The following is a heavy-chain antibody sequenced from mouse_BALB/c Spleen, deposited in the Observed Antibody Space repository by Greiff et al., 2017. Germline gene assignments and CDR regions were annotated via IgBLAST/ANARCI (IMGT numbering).Heavy chain of an antibody. Sequence: EVLLVESGGGLVKPGGSLKLSCAASGFTFCDYYMFWVCLTPENRLEWFATFSDGGSYTYYPDSVKGRFTISRDNAKNNLYLQMSSLKSEDTAMYYCARDKTTATDYAMDDWGQGTSVTGSS. J-gene: IGHJ4*01. V-gene: IGHV5-4*02. CDR3: ARDKTTATDYAMDD. CDR1: GFTFCDYY. CDR2: FSDGGSYT. D-gene: IGHD1-2*01.